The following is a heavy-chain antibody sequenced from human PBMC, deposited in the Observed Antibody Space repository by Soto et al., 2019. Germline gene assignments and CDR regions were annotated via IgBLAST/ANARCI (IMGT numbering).Heavy chain of an antibody. CDR1: GYSFINYY. D-gene: IGHD5-18*01. J-gene: IGHJ6*02. CDR2: ISPKSGGT. V-gene: IGHV1-2*02. CDR3: ARGVTDYYYYYGMDV. Sequence: ASVKVSCKASGYSFINYYMHWVRQAPGQGFEWMGRISPKSGGTNYAQKFQGSVSLTWDTSLNTAYMELSSLMSEDTAVYYCARGVTDYYYYYGMDVWGQGTTVTVSS.